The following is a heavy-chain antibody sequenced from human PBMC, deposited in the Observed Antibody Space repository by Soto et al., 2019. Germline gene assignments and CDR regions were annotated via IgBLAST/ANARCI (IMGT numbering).Heavy chain of an antibody. CDR2: IYYSGST. V-gene: IGHV4-39*01. Sequence: PSETLSLTGSVSGGSISSSSYYLGWIRQPPGKGLEWIGSIYYSGSTYYNPSLKSRVTISVDTSKNQFSLKLSSVTAADTAVYYCARHLMIQLWDFEYWGQGTLFTVSS. CDR1: GGSISSSSYY. J-gene: IGHJ4*02. D-gene: IGHD5-18*01. CDR3: ARHLMIQLWDFEY.